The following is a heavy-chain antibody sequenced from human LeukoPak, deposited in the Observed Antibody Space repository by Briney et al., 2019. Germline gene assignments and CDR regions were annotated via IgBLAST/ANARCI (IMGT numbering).Heavy chain of an antibody. Sequence: GASVKVSCKASGYTFTGYYMHWVRQAPGQGLEWMGWINPNSGGTNYAQKFQGRVTITRNTSISTAYMELSSLRSEDTAVYYCARGRSMVRGVIYYYYYYMDVWGKGTTVTVSS. CDR2: INPNSGGT. CDR3: ARGRSMVRGVIYYYYYYMDV. CDR1: GYTFTGYY. V-gene: IGHV1-2*02. J-gene: IGHJ6*03. D-gene: IGHD3-10*01.